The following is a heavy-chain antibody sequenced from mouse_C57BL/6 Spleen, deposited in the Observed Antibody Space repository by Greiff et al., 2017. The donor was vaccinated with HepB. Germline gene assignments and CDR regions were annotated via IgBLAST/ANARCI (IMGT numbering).Heavy chain of an antibody. J-gene: IGHJ4*01. V-gene: IGHV5-6*01. CDR2: ISSGGSYT. D-gene: IGHD2-4*01. Sequence: EVMLVESGGDLVKPGGSLKLPCAASGFTFSSYGMSWVRQTPDKRLEWVATISSGGSYTYYPHSVKGRFTISRDNAKNTLYLQMSSLKAEDTAMYYCASVYYDYDSPYAMGCWGQGTSVTVSS. CDR1: GFTFSSYG. CDR3: ASVYYDYDSPYAMGC.